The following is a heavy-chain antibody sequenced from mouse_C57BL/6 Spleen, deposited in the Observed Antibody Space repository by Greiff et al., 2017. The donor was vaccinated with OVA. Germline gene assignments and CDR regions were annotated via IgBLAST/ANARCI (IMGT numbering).Heavy chain of an antibody. J-gene: IGHJ1*03. CDR2: ISDGGSYT. CDR1: GFTFSSYA. CDR3: ARRGGSSYWYFDV. V-gene: IGHV5-4*03. D-gene: IGHD1-1*01. Sequence: EVKLMESGGGLVKPGGSLKLSCAASGFTFSSYAMSWVRQTPEKRLEWVATISDGGSYTYYPDNVKGRFTISRDNAKNNLYLQMSHLKSDDTAMYYCARRGGSSYWYFDVWGTGTTVTVSS.